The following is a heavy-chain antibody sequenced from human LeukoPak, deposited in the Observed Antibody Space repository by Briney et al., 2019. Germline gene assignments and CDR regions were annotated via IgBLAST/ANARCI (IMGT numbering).Heavy chain of an antibody. J-gene: IGHJ4*02. CDR2: ISGSGGST. D-gene: IGHD3-22*01. V-gene: IGHV3-23*01. CDR3: AKKSGVGYYYDSSGYYLDY. Sequence: GGSLRLSCAASGFTFSSYGMHWVRQAPGKGLEWVSGISGSGGSTYYADSVKGRFTISRDNSKNTLYLQMNSLRAEDTAVYYCAKKSGVGYYYDSSGYYLDYWGQGTLVTVSS. CDR1: GFTFSSYG.